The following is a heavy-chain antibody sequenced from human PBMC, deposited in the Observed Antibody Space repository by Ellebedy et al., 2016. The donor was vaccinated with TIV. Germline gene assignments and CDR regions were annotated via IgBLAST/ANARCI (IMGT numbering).Heavy chain of an antibody. J-gene: IGHJ3*02. V-gene: IGHV4-34*01. CDR1: GGSFSGYY. Sequence: MPSETLSLTCAVYGGSFSGYYWSWIRQPPGQGLEWIGEINHSGSTNYNPSLKSRVTISVDTSKNQFSLKLSSVTAAYTAVYYCARAEPHSLSGSYHKNAFDIWGQGTMVTVSS. CDR2: INHSGST. D-gene: IGHD1-26*01. CDR3: ARAEPHSLSGSYHKNAFDI.